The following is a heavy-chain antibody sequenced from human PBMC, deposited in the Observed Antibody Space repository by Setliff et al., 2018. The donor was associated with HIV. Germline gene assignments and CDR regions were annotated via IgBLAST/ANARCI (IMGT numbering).Heavy chain of an antibody. CDR2: IIPIFKSA. CDR3: ARTSGDAYNYEGAFDV. D-gene: IGHD5-12*01. J-gene: IGHJ3*01. V-gene: IGHV1-69*05. Sequence: ASVKVSCKVSGDTFNNYGLNWVRQVPGQGLEWMGGIIPIFKSADYAQKFQGRVTITTDESTSTAYMDLSSLKSEDTAIYYCARTSGDAYNYEGAFDVWGQGTLGTVS. CDR1: GDTFNNYG.